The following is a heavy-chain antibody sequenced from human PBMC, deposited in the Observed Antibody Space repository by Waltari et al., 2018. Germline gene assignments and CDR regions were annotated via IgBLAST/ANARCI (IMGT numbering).Heavy chain of an antibody. Sequence: QVQLQQWGAGLLKPSETLSLTCAVYGGSFGGYYWSWIRQPPGKGLEWIGEINDSGSTNCNPSLKSRVTISVDTSKNQFSLKLSSVTAADTAVYYCARGWPSSGRKIWYFDLWGRGTLVTVSS. CDR2: INDSGST. CDR1: GGSFGGYY. D-gene: IGHD6-19*01. CDR3: ARGWPSSGRKIWYFDL. J-gene: IGHJ2*01. V-gene: IGHV4-34*01.